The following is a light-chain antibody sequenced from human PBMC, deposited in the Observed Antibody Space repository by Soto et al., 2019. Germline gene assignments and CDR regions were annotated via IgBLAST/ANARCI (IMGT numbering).Light chain of an antibody. CDR3: TSNTRTSSTTYV. CDR1: SSDVGGYNY. Sequence: QSVLTQPASVSGSPGQSITISCTGTSSDVGGYNYVSWYQQHPGKAPKLMIYDVSNRPSGVSNRFSGSKSGNTASLTISGLQAEDEADYYCTSNTRTSSTTYVFGAGTKVTVL. CDR2: DVS. J-gene: IGLJ1*01. V-gene: IGLV2-14*01.